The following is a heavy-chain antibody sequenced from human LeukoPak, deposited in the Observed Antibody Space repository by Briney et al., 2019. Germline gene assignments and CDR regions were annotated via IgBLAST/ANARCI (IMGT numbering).Heavy chain of an antibody. CDR3: AGQEGSSWYFSTHPYNWFDP. V-gene: IGHV4-39*01. Sequence: PSETLSLTCTVSGGSISSSSYYWGWIRQPPGKGLEWLGSIYYSGSTYYNPSLKSRVTISVDTSKNQFSLKLSSVTAADTAVYYCAGQEGSSWYFSTHPYNWFDPWGQGTLVTVSS. D-gene: IGHD6-13*01. CDR2: IYYSGST. J-gene: IGHJ5*02. CDR1: GGSISSSSYY.